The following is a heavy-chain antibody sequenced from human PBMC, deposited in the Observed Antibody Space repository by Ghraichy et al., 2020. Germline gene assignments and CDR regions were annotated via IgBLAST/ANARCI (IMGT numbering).Heavy chain of an antibody. D-gene: IGHD6-19*01. CDR1: GGSISNHY. CDR3: ANYYRVHGWYVLDI. V-gene: IGHV4-59*08. Sequence: SETLSLTCTVSGGSISNHYWSWIRQPPGKQLEWIGYIYSTGNTNYNPSLQSRVSMSIDPSKNQFSLKVTSVTAADTAVYYCANYYRVHGWYVLDIWGQGTTVIVSS. CDR2: IYSTGNT. J-gene: IGHJ3*02.